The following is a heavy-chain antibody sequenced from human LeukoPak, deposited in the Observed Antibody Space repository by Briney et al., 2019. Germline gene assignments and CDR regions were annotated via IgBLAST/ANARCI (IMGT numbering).Heavy chain of an antibody. J-gene: IGHJ5*02. Sequence: PGGSLRLSCAVSGFTFSSYSMNWVRQAPGKGLEWVSSISGSSSYIYYADSVKGRFTISRHNAKNSLYLQMNSLRAEDTAVYYCAREPPFGSTPWGQGTLVTVSS. V-gene: IGHV3-21*01. CDR3: AREPPFGSTP. CDR1: GFTFSSYS. CDR2: ISGSSSYI. D-gene: IGHD3-10*01.